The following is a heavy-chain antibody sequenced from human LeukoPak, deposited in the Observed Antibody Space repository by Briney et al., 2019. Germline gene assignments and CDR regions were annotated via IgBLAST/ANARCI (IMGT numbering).Heavy chain of an antibody. CDR3: ARHESGYDFFFDY. D-gene: IGHD5-12*01. Sequence: ASVKVSCKASGYTFTSYDISWVRQAPGQGLEWMGWISAYNGYTNYAQMLQGRVTMTTDTSTSTAYMELRSLRSDDTAVYYRARHESGYDFFFDYWGQGTLVTVSS. CDR2: ISAYNGYT. J-gene: IGHJ4*02. V-gene: IGHV1-18*01. CDR1: GYTFTSYD.